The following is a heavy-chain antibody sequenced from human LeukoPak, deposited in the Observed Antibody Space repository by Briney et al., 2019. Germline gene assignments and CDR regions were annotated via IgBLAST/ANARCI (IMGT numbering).Heavy chain of an antibody. D-gene: IGHD6-6*01. CDR1: GDSVSSNSAA. CDR3: ARDRGEEYSSSSGGFDY. V-gene: IGHV6-1*01. J-gene: IGHJ4*02. CDR2: TYDRSKWYN. Sequence: SQTLSLTCAISGDSVSSNSAAWNWIRQSPSRGLEWLGRTYDRSKWYNDYAVSVKSRITINPDTSKNQFSLQLNSVTPEDTAVYYCARDRGEEYSSSSGGFDYWGQGTLVTVSS.